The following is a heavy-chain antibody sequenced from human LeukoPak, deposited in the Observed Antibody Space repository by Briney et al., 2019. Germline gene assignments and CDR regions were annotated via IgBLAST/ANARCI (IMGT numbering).Heavy chain of an antibody. J-gene: IGHJ3*01. CDR1: GGSFGSYY. D-gene: IGHD4-17*01. V-gene: IGHV4-59*01. Sequence: SETLSLTCTVSGGSFGSYYWSWIRQPPGKGLEWIGYIYYSGTTNYNPSLESRVTISLDSSRNQFSLKLSSVTAADAAVYYCARDAGSLFYADYLRDAFNLWGQGTMVTVSS. CDR2: IYYSGTT. CDR3: ARDAGSLFYADYLRDAFNL.